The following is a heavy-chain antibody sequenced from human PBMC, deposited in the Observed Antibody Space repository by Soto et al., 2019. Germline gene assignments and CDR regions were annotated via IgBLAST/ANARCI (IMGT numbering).Heavy chain of an antibody. CDR3: ASGDRSRGDFDH. V-gene: IGHV1-69*13. Sequence: GASVKISCKASGGTFSSYSISWVRQAPGQGLEGMGGIIPLLGTANYAQKFQVRVTITADESTSTALMELSSLRSDDRAMYYCASGDRSRGDFDHWGEGTLVTVSS. D-gene: IGHD6-13*01. CDR1: GGTFSSYS. J-gene: IGHJ4*02. CDR2: IIPLLGTA.